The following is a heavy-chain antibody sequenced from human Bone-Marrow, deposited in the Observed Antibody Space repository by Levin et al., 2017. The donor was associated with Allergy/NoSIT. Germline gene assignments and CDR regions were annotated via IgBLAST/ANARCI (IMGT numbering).Heavy chain of an antibody. CDR3: ASMTSGYSYSFDY. D-gene: IGHD3-22*01. J-gene: IGHJ4*02. Sequence: SETLSLTCTVSGGSVSSSGYYWSWIRQPPGKGLEWIGYIFYSGTTNYNPSLKSRVTISGDTSNSQFSLKLTSVTAADTAVYYCASMTSGYSYSFDYWGQGTLVTVSS. CDR2: IFYSGTT. V-gene: IGHV4-61*08. CDR1: GGSVSSSGYY.